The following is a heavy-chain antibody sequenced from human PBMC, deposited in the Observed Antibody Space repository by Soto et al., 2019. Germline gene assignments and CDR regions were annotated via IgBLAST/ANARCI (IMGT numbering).Heavy chain of an antibody. Sequence: VQVLDSGGGLVQPGGSLGLSCAASGFPFSSTDMSWVRQAPGKGLEWVSTIDGSGGATYYADSVRGRFTISRDNSKNTVYLQMSSLRADDTAVYYCAKNSGWFNSWGQGTLVTVSS. D-gene: IGHD3-10*01. CDR1: GFPFSSTD. CDR2: IDGSGGAT. V-gene: IGHV3-23*01. J-gene: IGHJ5*01. CDR3: AKNSGWFNS.